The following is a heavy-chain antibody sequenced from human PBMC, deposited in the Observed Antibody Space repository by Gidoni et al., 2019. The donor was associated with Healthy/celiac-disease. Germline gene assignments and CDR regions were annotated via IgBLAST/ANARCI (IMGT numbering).Heavy chain of an antibody. D-gene: IGHD3-22*01. J-gene: IGHJ3*02. CDR1: GGSFSGYY. CDR2: INHSGST. CDR3: ARRPKIPYYYDSSGYRRGAFDI. V-gene: IGHV4-34*01. Sequence: QVQLQQWGAGLLKPSETLSLTCAVYGGSFSGYYWRWIRQPPGKGLEWIGEINHSGSTNYNPSLKSRVTISVDTSKNQFSLKLSSVTAADTAVYYCARRPKIPYYYDSSGYRRGAFDIWGQGTMVTVSS.